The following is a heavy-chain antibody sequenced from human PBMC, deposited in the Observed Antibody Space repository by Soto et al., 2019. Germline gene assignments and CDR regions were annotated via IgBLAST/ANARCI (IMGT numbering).Heavy chain of an antibody. V-gene: IGHV1-18*01. CDR1: GYDITTYG. D-gene: IGHD1-20*01. Sequence: QVQLVQSAAEMKKPGASVRISCKASGYDITTYGINWVRQAPGQGLELMGWINPQNGNTNYAQNFQGRVTLIPDTSTSIGSMELQSLTSDDPAVYYCSRGGVRWITGTTFINYYFDSWGQGTRVCVSS. CDR2: INPQNGNT. J-gene: IGHJ4*02. CDR3: SRGGVRWITGTTFINYYFDS.